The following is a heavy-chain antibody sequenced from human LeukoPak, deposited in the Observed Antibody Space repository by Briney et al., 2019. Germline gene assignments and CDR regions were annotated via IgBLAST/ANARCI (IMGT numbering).Heavy chain of an antibody. V-gene: IGHV3-43D*04. CDR1: GFTFDDYA. J-gene: IGHJ4*02. D-gene: IGHD3-10*01. Sequence: GGSLRLSCAASGFTFDDYAMHWVRQAPGKGLEWVSLISWGGGSTDYADSVKGRFTISRDNSKNSLYLHMNSLRAEVTALYYCAKDRSGIAYGHFYYWGQESLVTVSS. CDR2: ISWGGGST. CDR3: AKDRSGIAYGHFYY.